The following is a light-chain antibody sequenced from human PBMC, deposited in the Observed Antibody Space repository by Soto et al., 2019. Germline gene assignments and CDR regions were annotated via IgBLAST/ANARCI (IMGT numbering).Light chain of an antibody. CDR3: QQRSNWPLT. CDR1: QSVSSS. Sequence: IVLTQSPATLSLSPGERATLSCRASQSVSSSLAWYQQKPGQTPRLLIYDASNRATGIPARFNGSGSGTDVTLTVSSLEPEDFAVYYGQQRSNWPLTFGGGTKVEIK. V-gene: IGKV3-11*01. J-gene: IGKJ4*01. CDR2: DAS.